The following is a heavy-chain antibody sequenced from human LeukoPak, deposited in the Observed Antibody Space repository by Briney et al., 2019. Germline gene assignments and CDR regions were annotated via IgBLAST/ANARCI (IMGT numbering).Heavy chain of an antibody. CDR2: IYYSGST. CDR3: ARVGGGSYLYYYYYYMDV. J-gene: IGHJ6*03. Sequence: SETLSLTCTVSGGSISSSSYYWGWIRQPPGKGLEWIGSIYYSGSTYYNPSLKSRVTISVDTSKNQFSLKLSSVTAADTAVYYCARVGGGSYLYYYYYYMDVWGKGTTVTVSS. V-gene: IGHV4-39*07. CDR1: GGSISSSSYY. D-gene: IGHD1-26*01.